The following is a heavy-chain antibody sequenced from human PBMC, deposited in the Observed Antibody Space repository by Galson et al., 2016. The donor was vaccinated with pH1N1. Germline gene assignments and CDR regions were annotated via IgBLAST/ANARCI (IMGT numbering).Heavy chain of an antibody. D-gene: IGHD6-13*01. V-gene: IGHV3-7*04. CDR3: ARAIGAADSL. CDR2: IGQDGSKI. CDR1: GFSISTYW. Sequence: SLRLSCAASGFSISTYWMTWVRQAPGKGLEWVANIGQDGSKIYYADSVKGRFTISRDNAKNSLYLQMNSLRREDTAVYYCARAIGAADSLWGQGTLVTVSS. J-gene: IGHJ4*02.